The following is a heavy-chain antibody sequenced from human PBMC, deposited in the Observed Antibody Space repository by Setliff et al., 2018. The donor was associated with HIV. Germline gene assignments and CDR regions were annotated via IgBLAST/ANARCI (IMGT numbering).Heavy chain of an antibody. V-gene: IGHV4-59*01. J-gene: IGHJ3*02. D-gene: IGHD3-10*01. CDR3: GRVGFGELFGAFDI. CDR1: GDSIISYY. CDR2: IYYSGST. Sequence: PSETLSLTCTVSGDSIISYYWSWIRQPPGKGLEWVGYIYYSGSTNYNPSLKSRVSISVDTSKNQFSLKLSSVTAADTAMYYCGRVGFGELFGAFDIWGQGIMVTVSS.